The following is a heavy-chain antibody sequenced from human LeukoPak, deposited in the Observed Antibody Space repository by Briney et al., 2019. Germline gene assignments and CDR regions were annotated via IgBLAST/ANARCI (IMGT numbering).Heavy chain of an antibody. V-gene: IGHV4-59*01. D-gene: IGHD2-21*01. CDR1: GGSISSYY. CDR2: IYYSGST. Sequence: SETLSLTCTVSGGSISSYYWSWIRQPPGKGLEWIGYIYYSGSTNYNPSLKSRVTISVDTSKTQFSLKLSSVTAADTAVYYCARGGGGYPPYLWGQGTLVTVSS. J-gene: IGHJ5*02. CDR3: ARGGGGYPPYL.